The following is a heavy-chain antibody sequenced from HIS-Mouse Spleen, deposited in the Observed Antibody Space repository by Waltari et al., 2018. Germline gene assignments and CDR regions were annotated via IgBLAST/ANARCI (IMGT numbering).Heavy chain of an antibody. J-gene: IGHJ3*02. V-gene: IGHV1-2*01. CDR1: GYTFTGYY. Sequence: QVQLVQSGAEVKKPGASVKVSCKASGYTFTGYYMHWVRQAPGQGLGWMGWINPNSGGTNYAQQIQGRVTRTRDTTISTAYMELSRRGSDDTVVYYCARGYSSSSDAFDIWGQGTMVTVSS. D-gene: IGHD6-6*01. CDR2: INPNSGGT. CDR3: ARGYSSSSDAFDI.